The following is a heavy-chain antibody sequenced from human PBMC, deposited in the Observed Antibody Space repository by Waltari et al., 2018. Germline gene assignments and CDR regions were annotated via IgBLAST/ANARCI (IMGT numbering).Heavy chain of an antibody. D-gene: IGHD3-3*01. CDR2: INPKTGGT. V-gene: IGHV1-2*02. CDR3: ARDLFPDFWSGYGFDI. CDR1: GYTFSDHS. J-gene: IGHJ3*02. Sequence: QVQLVQSGAEVKKPGASVRVSCKASGYTFSDHSIYWWRQALGEGLEWMGWINPKTGGTNPEQKFQGRVTMTRDTSISTVYMELTSLTSDDTAVYYCARDLFPDFWSGYGFDIWGQGTTVTVSS.